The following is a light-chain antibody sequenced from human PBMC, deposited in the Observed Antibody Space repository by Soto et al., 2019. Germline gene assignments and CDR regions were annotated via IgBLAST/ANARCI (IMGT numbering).Light chain of an antibody. Sequence: EIVLTQSPGTLSLSPGERATLSCRASQSVSSSYLACYQQKPGQAPRLLIYGASTRATGIPARFSGSGSGTEFTLTISSLQSEDFAVYYCQQYNNWPPITFGQGTRLEI. J-gene: IGKJ5*01. CDR3: QQYNNWPPIT. CDR1: QSVSSSY. CDR2: GAS. V-gene: IGKV3-15*01.